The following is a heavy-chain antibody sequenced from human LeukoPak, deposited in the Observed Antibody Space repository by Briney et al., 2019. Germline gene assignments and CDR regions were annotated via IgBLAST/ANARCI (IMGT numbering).Heavy chain of an antibody. CDR1: GGTFINYA. J-gene: IGHJ3*02. V-gene: IGHV1-69*05. Sequence: KASGGTFINYAISWVRQAPGQGLEWMGRIIPIFGTANYAQKFQGRVTITTDESTSTAYMELSRLRSEDTAVYYCARGRDSSGWYIFYDAFDIWGQGTMVTVSS. CDR3: ARGRDSSGWYIFYDAFDI. D-gene: IGHD6-19*01. CDR2: IIPIFGTA.